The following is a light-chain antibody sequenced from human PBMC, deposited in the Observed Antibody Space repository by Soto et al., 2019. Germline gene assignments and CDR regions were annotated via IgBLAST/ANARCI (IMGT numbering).Light chain of an antibody. CDR3: QQYNNWPPTWT. CDR1: QSVSNT. J-gene: IGKJ1*01. CDR2: GAS. Sequence: EIVMTQSPATRSVSPGESATPSSRASQSVSNTLPWYQQKPGQAPRLLIYGASTRATGFPARFSGSGSGTEFTLTISSLQSEDFAVYYCQQYNNWPPTWTFGQGTKVEIK. V-gene: IGKV3-15*01.